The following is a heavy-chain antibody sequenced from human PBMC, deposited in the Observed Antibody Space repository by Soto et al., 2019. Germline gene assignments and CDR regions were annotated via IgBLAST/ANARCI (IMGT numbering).Heavy chain of an antibody. J-gene: IGHJ6*02. CDR2: ISTYNGDT. D-gene: IGHD2-15*01. CDR1: GYTFSTSG. CDR3: ARAGAAPYYYYGMDV. V-gene: IGHV1-18*01. Sequence: QVQLEQSGAEVRKPGASVKVSCKASGYTFSTSGMSWLRQAPGQGLEWMGWISTYNGDTNDAPKFQDRVTMTSDTSTSTVYMELRSLRSEDTAVYYCARAGAAPYYYYGMDVWGQGTRVTVSS.